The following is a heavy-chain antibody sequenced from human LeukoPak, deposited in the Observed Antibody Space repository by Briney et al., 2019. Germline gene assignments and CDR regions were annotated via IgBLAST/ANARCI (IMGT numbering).Heavy chain of an antibody. CDR1: GGSISSGDYY. Sequence: SETLSLTCTVSGGSISSGDYYWSWIRQPPGQGLEWIGYIYYSGSTSYTPSLKSRFTISVDPSKNQFSLKLSSVTAADTAVYYCAQANLGGDLDYGSGSYYIYYWGQGTLVTVSS. J-gene: IGHJ4*02. V-gene: IGHV4-30-4*01. D-gene: IGHD3-10*01. CDR2: IYYSGST. CDR3: AQANLGGDLDYGSGSYYIYY.